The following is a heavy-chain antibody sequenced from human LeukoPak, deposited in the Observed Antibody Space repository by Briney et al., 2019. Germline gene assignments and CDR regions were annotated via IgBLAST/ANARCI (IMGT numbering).Heavy chain of an antibody. CDR1: GGSISSSSYY. Sequence: SETLSLTCTVSGGSISSSSYYWGWIRQPPGKGLEWIGSIYYSGSTYYNPSLKSRVTISVDTPKNQFSLKLSSVTAADTAVYYCARDRGYCSSTSCLYYFDYWGQGTLVTVSS. CDR2: IYYSGST. V-gene: IGHV4-39*07. CDR3: ARDRGYCSSTSCLYYFDY. D-gene: IGHD2-2*01. J-gene: IGHJ4*02.